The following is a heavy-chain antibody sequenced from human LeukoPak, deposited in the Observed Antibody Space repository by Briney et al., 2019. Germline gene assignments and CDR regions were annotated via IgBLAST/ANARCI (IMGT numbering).Heavy chain of an antibody. D-gene: IGHD2-2*01. J-gene: IGHJ3*02. CDR3: ARVVVPADNVGAFDI. CDR1: GYTFTGYY. CDR2: ISPSSGGT. V-gene: IGHV1-2*02. Sequence: GASVKVSCKASGYTFTGYYIHWVRQAPGQGLEWMGWISPSSGGTNYAQKFQGRVTMTRDTSISTAYMELSRLRSDDTAVYFCARVVVPADNVGAFDIWGRGTMVTVSS.